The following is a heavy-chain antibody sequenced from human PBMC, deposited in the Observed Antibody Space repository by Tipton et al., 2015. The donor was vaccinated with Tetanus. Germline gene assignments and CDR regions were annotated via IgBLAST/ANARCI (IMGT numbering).Heavy chain of an antibody. D-gene: IGHD4-17*01. V-gene: IGHV4-59*01. CDR2: ISHSGSA. J-gene: IGHJ4*02. Sequence: VKPSETVSLTCTVSGGSINDYYWGWIRQPPGMGLEWIGHISHSGSASYNPSLKSRVTISLATSKNQFSLTLRSVTAADTAVYYCARSYGDTFLFRLDYWGQGALVTVSS. CDR3: ARSYGDTFLFRLDY. CDR1: GGSINDYY.